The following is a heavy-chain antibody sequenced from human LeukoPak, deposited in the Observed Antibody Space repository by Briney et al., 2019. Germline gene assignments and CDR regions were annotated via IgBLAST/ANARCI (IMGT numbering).Heavy chain of an antibody. Sequence: ASVKVSCKASGYTFTSYYLHWVRQAPGQGLEWMGWLNPKTGVTDYAQKFQGRVTMSRDTSISTAYMELSSLRSEDTAVYYCASVLSGIAVAGSFDPWGQGTLVTVSS. CDR1: GYTFTSYY. CDR2: LNPKTGVT. V-gene: IGHV1-2*02. CDR3: ASVLSGIAVAGSFDP. J-gene: IGHJ5*02. D-gene: IGHD6-19*01.